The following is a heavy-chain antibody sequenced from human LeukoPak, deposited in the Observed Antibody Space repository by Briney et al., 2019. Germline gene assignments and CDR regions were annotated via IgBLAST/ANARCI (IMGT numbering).Heavy chain of an antibody. CDR3: ARENSSRDLPDY. J-gene: IGHJ4*02. CDR1: GYTFTSYY. V-gene: IGHV1-46*01. D-gene: IGHD6-13*01. CDR2: IDPSGGST. Sequence: GASVKVSCKASGYTFTSYYMHWVRQAPGQGLEWMGIIDPSGGSTSYAQKFQGRVTMTRDMSTSTVYMELSSLRSEDTAVYYCARENSSRDLPDYWGQGTLVTVSS.